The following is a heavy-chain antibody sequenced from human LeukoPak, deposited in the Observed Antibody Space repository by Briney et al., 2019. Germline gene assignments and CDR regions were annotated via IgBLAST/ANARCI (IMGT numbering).Heavy chain of an antibody. CDR3: ARAGIWTGTIPALDY. D-gene: IGHD1-7*01. CDR1: GGSISSYY. V-gene: IGHV4-59*12. J-gene: IGHJ4*02. Sequence: SETLSLTCTVSGGSISSYYWSWIRQSPGKGLEWIANIFYSGSPNYNPSLKSRVTISFDTSKNQFSLKLSSVTAADTAVYYCARAGIWTGTIPALDYWGQGTLVTVSS. CDR2: IFYSGSP.